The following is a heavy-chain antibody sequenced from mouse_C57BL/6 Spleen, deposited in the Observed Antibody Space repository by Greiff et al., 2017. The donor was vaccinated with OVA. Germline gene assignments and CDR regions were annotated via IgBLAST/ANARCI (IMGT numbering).Heavy chain of an antibody. V-gene: IGHV1-19*01. CDR3: ARDEVPHYYARDY. CDR2: INPYNGGT. D-gene: IGHD2-14*01. CDR1: GYTFTDYY. J-gene: IGHJ4*01. Sequence: EVQLQQSGPVLVKPGASVKMSCKASGYTFTDYYMNWVKQSPGKSLEWIGVINPYNGGTSYNQKFKGKATLTVDTSSSTAYMELNSLTSEDSAVYYCARDEVPHYYARDYWGQGTSVTVSS.